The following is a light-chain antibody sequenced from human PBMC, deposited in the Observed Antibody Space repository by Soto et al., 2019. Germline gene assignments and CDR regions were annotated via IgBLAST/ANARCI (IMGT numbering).Light chain of an antibody. V-gene: IGLV2-14*01. J-gene: IGLJ3*02. CDR3: TSYTSSGPWV. CDR1: SGDVGGYNY. Sequence: QSALTQPASVSGSPGQSITISCTGTSGDVGGYNYVSWYQLDPGKAPKLIIYEVNNRPSGVSNRFSGSKSGNTASLTISGLQAEDEADYYCTSYTSSGPWVFGGGTKRTVL. CDR2: EVN.